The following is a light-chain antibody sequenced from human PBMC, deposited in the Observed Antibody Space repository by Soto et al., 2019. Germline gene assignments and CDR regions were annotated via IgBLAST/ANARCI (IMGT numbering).Light chain of an antibody. J-gene: IGKJ5*01. V-gene: IGKV1-12*01. CDR1: QGIVNW. Sequence: DIQMTQSPSSLSASVGDRVTITCRASQGIVNWLAWYQQKPGKAPKLLIYAAYSLQSGVPSRFSGSGSVTEFTLTISSLQPEDFAIYYCQQANSFPITFGQGTRLDIK. CDR2: AAY. CDR3: QQANSFPIT.